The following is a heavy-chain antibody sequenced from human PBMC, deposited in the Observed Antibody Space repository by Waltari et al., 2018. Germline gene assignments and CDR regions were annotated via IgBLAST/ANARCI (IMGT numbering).Heavy chain of an antibody. CDR3: AREVGGSSWSTTPRGDAFDI. D-gene: IGHD6-13*01. J-gene: IGHJ3*02. CDR2: IYFAGRT. Sequence: QLQLRESGPGLLKPSETLSLTCSVSGDSIGSGYYYWGWIRQAPGKGLEWIGSIYFAGRTYCTPSLKSRLTISVDTSKNQCSLRLSSVTAADTAVYYCAREVGGSSWSTTPRGDAFDIWGQGTMVTVSS. CDR1: GDSIGSGYYY. V-gene: IGHV4-39*07.